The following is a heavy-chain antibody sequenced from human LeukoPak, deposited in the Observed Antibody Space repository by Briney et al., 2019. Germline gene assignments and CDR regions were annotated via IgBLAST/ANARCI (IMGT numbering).Heavy chain of an antibody. Sequence: ASVKVSCKXSGYTFTGYYMHWVRQAPGQGLEWMGWINPNSGGTNYAQKFQGRVTMTRDTSISTAYMELSRLRSDDTAVYYCARALATVVTPYNWFDPWGQGTLVTVSS. CDR1: GYTFTGYY. D-gene: IGHD4-23*01. V-gene: IGHV1-2*02. J-gene: IGHJ5*02. CDR2: INPNSGGT. CDR3: ARALATVVTPYNWFDP.